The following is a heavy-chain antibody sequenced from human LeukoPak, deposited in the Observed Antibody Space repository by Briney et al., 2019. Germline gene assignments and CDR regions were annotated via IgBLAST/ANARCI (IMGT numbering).Heavy chain of an antibody. CDR1: GFTFSASG. CDR2: IAYDGTKD. CDR3: AKETRLITIYDGFDI. J-gene: IGHJ3*02. D-gene: IGHD1-20*01. V-gene: IGHV3-30*18. Sequence: GGSLRLSCAASGFTFSASGMHWVRQAPGKGLEWVAVIAYDGTKDFYADSVKGRFTISRDNSKNTLYLQMNGLRAEDTAVYYCAKETRLITIYDGFDIWGQGTMVTVSS.